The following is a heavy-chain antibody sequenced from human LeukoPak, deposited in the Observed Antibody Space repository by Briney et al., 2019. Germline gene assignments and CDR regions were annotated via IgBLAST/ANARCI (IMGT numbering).Heavy chain of an antibody. Sequence: SETLSLTCAVYGGSFSGYYWSWIRQPPGKGLEWIGEINHSGSTNYNPPLKSRVTISVDTSKNQFSLKLSSVTAADTAVYYCARGSGKRKGSGSYYPDWGQGTLVTVSS. CDR2: INHSGST. J-gene: IGHJ4*02. CDR1: GGSFSGYY. D-gene: IGHD3-10*01. V-gene: IGHV4-34*01. CDR3: ARGSGKRKGSGSYYPD.